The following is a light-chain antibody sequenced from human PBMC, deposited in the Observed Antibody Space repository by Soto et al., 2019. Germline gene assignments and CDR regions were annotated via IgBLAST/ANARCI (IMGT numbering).Light chain of an antibody. Sequence: QSVLTQPPSASGTPGQRVTISCSGSSSNIGSNYVYWYQQLPGTAPKLLIYRNNQRPSGVPDRFSGSKSGTSASLAISGLRSEDEADEDCAAWDDSLSGPSWVFGGGTKLTVL. CDR3: AAWDDSLSGPSWV. CDR2: RNN. CDR1: SSNIGSNY. J-gene: IGLJ3*02. V-gene: IGLV1-47*01.